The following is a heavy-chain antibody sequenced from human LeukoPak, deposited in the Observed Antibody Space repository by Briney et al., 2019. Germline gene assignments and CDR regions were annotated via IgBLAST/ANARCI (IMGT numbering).Heavy chain of an antibody. D-gene: IGHD6-19*01. V-gene: IGHV3-66*01. CDR2: IYSGGYT. CDR1: GFTVSTNY. CDR3: ASSIAVAGPIDF. J-gene: IGHJ4*02. Sequence: PGWSLRLSCAASGFTVSTNYMSWVRQAPGKGLEWVSVIYSGGYTYYADSVKGRFTISRDNSKNTLYLQMNSLRVEDTAVYYCASSIAVAGPIDFWGQGTLVTVST.